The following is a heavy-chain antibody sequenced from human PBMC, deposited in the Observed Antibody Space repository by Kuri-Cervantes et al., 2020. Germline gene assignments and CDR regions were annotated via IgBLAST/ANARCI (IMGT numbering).Heavy chain of an antibody. Sequence: KVSCKGSGYSFTSYWIGWVRQMPGKGLEWMGIIYPGDSDTRYSPSFQGQVTISADKSISTAYLQWSSLKASDTAMYYCARPGAQYYYDSSGYSKPPYYYYGMDVWGQGTTVTVSS. CDR2: IYPGDSDT. CDR1: GYSFTSYW. V-gene: IGHV5-51*01. CDR3: ARPGAQYYYDSSGYSKPPYYYYGMDV. J-gene: IGHJ6*02. D-gene: IGHD3-22*01.